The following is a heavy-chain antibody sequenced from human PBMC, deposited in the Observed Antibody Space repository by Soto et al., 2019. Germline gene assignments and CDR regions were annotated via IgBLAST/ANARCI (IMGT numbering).Heavy chain of an antibody. CDR1: GGSISSGDYY. Sequence: QVQLQESGPGLVKPSQTLSLTCTVSGGSISSGDYYWSWIRQPPGKGLEWIGYLYYSGSTYYNPSPKSRVTISVDTSTNQFALKVSSVTAADTAVYYCARGVVRGVRPFWFDPWGQGTLVTVSS. D-gene: IGHD3-10*01. J-gene: IGHJ5*02. V-gene: IGHV4-30-4*01. CDR2: LYYSGST. CDR3: ARGVVRGVRPFWFDP.